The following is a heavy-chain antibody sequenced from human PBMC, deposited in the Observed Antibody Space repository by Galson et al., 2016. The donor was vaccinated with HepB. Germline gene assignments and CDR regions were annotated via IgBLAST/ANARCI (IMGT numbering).Heavy chain of an antibody. CDR1: GGSISSSSYY. V-gene: IGHV4-39*01. CDR2: IFYSGST. D-gene: IGHD1-26*01. CDR3: ARQGGADYSYAMDV. Sequence: ETLSLPCTVSGGSISSSSYYWGWIRQPPGKGLEWIGSIFYSGSTYYNPSLKSRVTISGDPSKNQFSLKVSSVTAADTAVYYCARQGGADYSYAMDVWGQGTTVTVSS. J-gene: IGHJ6*02.